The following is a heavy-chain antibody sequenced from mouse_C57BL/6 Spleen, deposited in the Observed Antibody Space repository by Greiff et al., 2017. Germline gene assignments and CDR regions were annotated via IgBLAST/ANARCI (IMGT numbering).Heavy chain of an antibody. CDR3: ARWYGYDGPWFAY. Sequence: QVQLQQPGAELVRPGTSVKLSCKASGYTFTSYWMHWVKQRPGQGLEWIGVIDPSDSYTNYNQKFKGKATLTVDTSSSTAYMQLSSLTSEDSAVYYCARWYGYDGPWFAYWGQGTLVTVSA. CDR1: GYTFTSYW. J-gene: IGHJ3*01. V-gene: IGHV1-59*01. CDR2: IDPSDSYT. D-gene: IGHD2-2*01.